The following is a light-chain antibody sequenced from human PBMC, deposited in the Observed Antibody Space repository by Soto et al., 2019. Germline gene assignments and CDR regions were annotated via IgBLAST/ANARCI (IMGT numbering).Light chain of an antibody. CDR3: QSYGISLHNYV. V-gene: IGLV2-8*01. Sequence: QSVLTQPPSASGSPGQSVTISCTGTKNDIGVYDFVSWYQHHPGKAPRLIIYEVVQRPSGVPDRFSGSKSGNTASLTVSGLQAEDEADYYCQSYGISLHNYVFGTGTKVTVL. CDR2: EVV. J-gene: IGLJ1*01. CDR1: KNDIGVYDF.